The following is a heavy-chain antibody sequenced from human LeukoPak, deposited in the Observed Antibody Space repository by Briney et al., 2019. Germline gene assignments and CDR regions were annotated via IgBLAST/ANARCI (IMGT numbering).Heavy chain of an antibody. D-gene: IGHD3-10*01. Sequence: SETLSLTCAVYGGSFSGYYWSWIRQPPGKGLEWIGEINHSGSTNYNPSLKSRVTISVDTSKNQLSLKLSSVTAADTAVYYCARVPRITMVRGVTNYYYYYGMDVWGKGTTVTVSS. CDR2: INHSGST. CDR3: ARVPRITMVRGVTNYYYYYGMDV. CDR1: GGSFSGYY. V-gene: IGHV4-34*01. J-gene: IGHJ6*04.